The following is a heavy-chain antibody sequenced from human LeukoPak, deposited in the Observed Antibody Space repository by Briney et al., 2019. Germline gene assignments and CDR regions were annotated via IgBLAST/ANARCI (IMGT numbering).Heavy chain of an antibody. D-gene: IGHD3-22*01. CDR1: GFTFSSSA. CDR2: ISYSGGST. CDR3: AKDGRAHYDSSGYPFECFNH. Sequence: GGSLRLSCAASGFTFSSSAMSWVRQAPGKGLEWVSGISYSGGSTYYADSVKGRFTISRDDSKNTLYLQMHSLRADDTAVYYCAKDGRAHYDSSGYPFECFNHWGQGTLVTVSS. V-gene: IGHV3-23*01. J-gene: IGHJ1*01.